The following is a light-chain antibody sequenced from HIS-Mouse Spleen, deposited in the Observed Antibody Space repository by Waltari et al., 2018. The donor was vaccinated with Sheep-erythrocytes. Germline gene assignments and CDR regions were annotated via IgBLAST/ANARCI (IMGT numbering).Light chain of an antibody. Sequence: SSELTQPPSVSVSPGQTASITCSGDKLGDKYACWYQQKQGQSPVLVIYQVTKRPSGIPDPFSGSNSGNTATLTISGTQAMDEADYYCQAWDSSIVVFGGGTKLTVL. CDR3: QAWDSSIVV. CDR2: QVT. J-gene: IGLJ2*01. V-gene: IGLV3-1*01. CDR1: KLGDKY.